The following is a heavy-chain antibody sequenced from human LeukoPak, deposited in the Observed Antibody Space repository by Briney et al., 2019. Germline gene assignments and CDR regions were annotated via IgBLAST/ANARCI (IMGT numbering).Heavy chain of an antibody. CDR1: EFTFSDYY. CDR2: ISDSAINT. J-gene: IGHJ6*02. D-gene: IGHD3-10*01. V-gene: IGHV3-11*01. CDR3: AAYYGSGSVNYYRGMDI. Sequence: PGGSLRLSCEASEFTFSDYYMSWIRQAPGKGLEWISYISDSAINTHYADSVKGRFTISRDNAKKLLVLEMKSLRSEDTAVYCCAAYYGSGSVNYYRGMDIWGQGTTVTVSS.